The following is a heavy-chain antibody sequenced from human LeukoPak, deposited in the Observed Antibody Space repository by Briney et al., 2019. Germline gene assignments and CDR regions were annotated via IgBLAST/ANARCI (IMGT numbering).Heavy chain of an antibody. CDR1: GYTFTGYY. D-gene: IGHD3-16*02. CDR3: ARVSYDYVWGSYRYRLDY. Sequence: ASVTVSCKASGYTFTGYYMHWVRQAPGQGLEWMGWINPNSGGTNYAQKFQGRVTMTRDTSISTAYMELSRLRSDDTAVYYCARVSYDYVWGSYRYRLDYWGQGTLVTVSS. V-gene: IGHV1-2*02. CDR2: INPNSGGT. J-gene: IGHJ4*02.